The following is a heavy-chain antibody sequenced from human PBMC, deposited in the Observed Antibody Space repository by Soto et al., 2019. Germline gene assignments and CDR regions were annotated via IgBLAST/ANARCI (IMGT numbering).Heavy chain of an antibody. Sequence: LGCTCSAFILRPDCKLLVRQPLDKRRWWVAVISYDGSNKYYADSVKGRCTISRDNAKNTLYLQMNSLRAEDTAVYYCTKPAEAAAVTPNWFVPWCDG. V-gene: IGHV3-30*18. CDR2: ISYDGSNK. J-gene: IGHJ5*02. CDR1: AFILRPDC. CDR3: TKPAEAAAVTPNWFVP. D-gene: IGHD6-13*01.